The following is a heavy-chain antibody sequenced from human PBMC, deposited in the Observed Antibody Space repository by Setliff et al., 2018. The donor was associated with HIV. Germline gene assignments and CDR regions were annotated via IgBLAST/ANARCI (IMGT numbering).Heavy chain of an antibody. CDR3: ARDPGYKSTWYGVFDI. CDR1: GYTFSDYY. Sequence: ASVKVSCKASGYTFSDYYMHWVRQAPGQGLEWMGWINPNSGGTNYAQKFQGRVNMTRDTSISTTYMELSRLRSDDTAVYYCARDPGYKSTWYGVFDIWGQGTMVTVAS. D-gene: IGHD6-13*01. CDR2: INPNSGGT. V-gene: IGHV1-2*02. J-gene: IGHJ3*02.